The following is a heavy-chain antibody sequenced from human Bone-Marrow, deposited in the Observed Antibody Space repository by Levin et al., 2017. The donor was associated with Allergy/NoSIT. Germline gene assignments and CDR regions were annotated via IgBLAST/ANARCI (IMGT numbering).Heavy chain of an antibody. D-gene: IGHD2-21*02. J-gene: IGHJ4*02. V-gene: IGHV3-23*01. CDR3: ARVLSDWYFDC. CDR2: IRGNGGSS. Sequence: GESLKISCAASGFTFSSNAMTWVRQAPGKGLEWVSVIRGNGGSSYYADSVKGRFTISRDNSKNTLYLQMSSLRADDTAVYYCARVLSDWYFDCWGQGTLVTVSS. CDR1: GFTFSSNA.